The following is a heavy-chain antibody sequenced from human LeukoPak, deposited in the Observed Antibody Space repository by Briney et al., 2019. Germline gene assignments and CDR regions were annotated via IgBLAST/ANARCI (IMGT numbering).Heavy chain of an antibody. CDR2: IYYTGGT. J-gene: IGHJ4*02. CDR3: AKSGNSGWVIDN. D-gene: IGHD6-19*01. Sequence: KPSETLSLTCTVSDGSIGSDYWTWIRQPPGKGLEYIGYIYYTGGTNYNPSLKSRVTISVDTSKNQFSLKLSSVTAADTAVYFCAKSGNSGWVIDNWGQGTLVTVSS. CDR1: DGSIGSDY. V-gene: IGHV4-59*08.